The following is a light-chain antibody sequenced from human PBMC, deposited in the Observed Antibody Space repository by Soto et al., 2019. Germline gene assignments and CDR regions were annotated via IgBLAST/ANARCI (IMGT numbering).Light chain of an antibody. CDR3: QQYYGTPIT. CDR2: WAS. Sequence: DFVMTQSPDSLAVSLGERATVNCKSSQSVLSRSDNKNYLAWYQQKAGQPPKLVIRWASTREPGVPDRFSGRGSVTDFTLTISSLQAEDVAVYFCQQYYGTPITFGQGTRLEIK. J-gene: IGKJ5*01. CDR1: QSVLSRSDNKNY. V-gene: IGKV4-1*01.